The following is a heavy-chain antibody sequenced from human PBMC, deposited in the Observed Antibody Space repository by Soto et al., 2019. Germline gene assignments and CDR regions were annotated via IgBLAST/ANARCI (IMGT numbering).Heavy chain of an antibody. J-gene: IGHJ4*02. V-gene: IGHV3-33*01. CDR2: IWYDGSNK. CDR3: ARDGVATVADFDY. D-gene: IGHD4-17*01. CDR1: GFTFSSYG. Sequence: QVQLVESGGGVVQPGRSLGLSCAASGFTFSSYGMHWVRQAPGKGLEWVAVIWYDGSNKYYADSVKGRFTISRDNSKNTLYLQMNSLRAEDTAVYYCARDGVATVADFDYWGQGTLVTVSS.